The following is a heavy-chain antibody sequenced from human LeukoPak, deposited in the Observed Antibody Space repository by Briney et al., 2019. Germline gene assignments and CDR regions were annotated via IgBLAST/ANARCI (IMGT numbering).Heavy chain of an antibody. CDR1: GGSISSSSYY. CDR3: ARAAGVVVTALGY. CDR2: IYYSGST. Sequence: PSETLSLTCTVSGGSISSSSYYWGWIRQPPGKGLEWIGSIYYSGSTYYNPSLKSRVTISVDTSKNQFSLKLSSVTAADTAVYYCARAAGVVVTALGYWGQGTLVTVSS. V-gene: IGHV4-39*07. J-gene: IGHJ4*02. D-gene: IGHD2-21*02.